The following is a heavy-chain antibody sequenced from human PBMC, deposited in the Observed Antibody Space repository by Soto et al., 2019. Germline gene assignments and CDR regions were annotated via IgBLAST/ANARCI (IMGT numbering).Heavy chain of an antibody. D-gene: IGHD5-18*01. CDR2: IVVGSGTT. V-gene: IGHV1-58*01. J-gene: IGHJ6*02. CDR1: VFTFTSSV. CDR3: ARDQKDTAMDTLYYYGMDV. Sequence: SVKVSFKASVFTFTSSVVQCVRQARGQGLEWMGWIVVGSGTTNYAQKFQGRVTITADESTSTAYMKLSSLRSEDTAVYYCARDQKDTAMDTLYYYGMDVWGQGTTVTVSS.